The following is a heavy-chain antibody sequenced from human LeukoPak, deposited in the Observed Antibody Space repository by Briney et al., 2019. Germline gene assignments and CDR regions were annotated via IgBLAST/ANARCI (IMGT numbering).Heavy chain of an antibody. CDR1: GGSVSGYY. V-gene: IGHV4-59*02. Sequence: SETLSLTCTVSGGSVSGYYWSWIRQPPGKGLEWIGYIHHSGSTNYNPSLKSRVTISVDTSKNQFSLKLSSVTAADTAIYYCARGGSKQWLVDDSWGQGTLVTVSS. J-gene: IGHJ4*02. D-gene: IGHD6-19*01. CDR2: IHHSGST. CDR3: ARGGSKQWLVDDS.